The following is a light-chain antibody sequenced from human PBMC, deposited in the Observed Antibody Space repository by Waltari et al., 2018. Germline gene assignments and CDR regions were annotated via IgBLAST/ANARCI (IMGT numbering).Light chain of an antibody. J-gene: IGKJ2*01. CDR2: AAS. Sequence: DIQLTQSPSFLSASVGDRVTITCRASQGISSYLAWYQQKPGKAPKLLIYAASTLQSGVPSRFSGSGPGTEFTLTISSLQPDDFATYYCQQYNGYPYTFGRGTKLEIK. V-gene: IGKV1-9*01. CDR1: QGISSY. CDR3: QQYNGYPYT.